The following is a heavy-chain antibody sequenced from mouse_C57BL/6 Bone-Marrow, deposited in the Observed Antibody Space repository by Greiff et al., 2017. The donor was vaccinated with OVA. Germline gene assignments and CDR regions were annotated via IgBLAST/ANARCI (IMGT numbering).Heavy chain of an antibody. D-gene: IGHD1-1*01. Sequence: VQLQQSGAELVMPGASVKLSCKASGYTFTSYWMHWVKQRPGQGLEWIGEIDPSDSFTNYNQKFKGKSTLTVDKSSSTAYMQLSSLTSEDSAVYYCARLSTTVDYWGQGTTLTVSS. CDR2: IDPSDSFT. CDR3: ARLSTTVDY. V-gene: IGHV1-69*01. J-gene: IGHJ2*01. CDR1: GYTFTSYW.